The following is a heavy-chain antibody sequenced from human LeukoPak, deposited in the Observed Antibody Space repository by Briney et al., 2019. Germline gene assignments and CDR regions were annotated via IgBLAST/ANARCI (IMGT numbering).Heavy chain of an antibody. CDR3: AELGITMIGGV. V-gene: IGHV3-48*03. J-gene: IGHJ6*04. CDR2: ISSSGSTI. CDR1: GFTFSSYE. Sequence: PGGSLGLSCAASGFTFSSYEMNWVRQAPGKGLEWVSYISSSGSTIYYADSVKGRFTISRDNAKNSLNLQMNSLRAEDTAVYYCAELGITMIGGVWGKGTTVTISS. D-gene: IGHD3-10*02.